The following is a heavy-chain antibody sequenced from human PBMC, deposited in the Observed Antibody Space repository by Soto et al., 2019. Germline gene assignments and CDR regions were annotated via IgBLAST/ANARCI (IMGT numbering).Heavy chain of an antibody. J-gene: IGHJ5*02. CDR1: VIVFSDY. D-gene: IGHD3-16*01. V-gene: IGHV3-11*01. CDR2: ISGSGRTI. CDR3: ARLPFPWGWFDP. Sequence: QVQLVESGGGLVKPGGSLRLSCAAVVIVFSDYMKWVRQAPGKGLEWLSYISGSGRTIYSADSVKGRFTISRDNATNSLYLQLNNVRTEDTAVYYCARLPFPWGWFDPWGQGTLVTVSS.